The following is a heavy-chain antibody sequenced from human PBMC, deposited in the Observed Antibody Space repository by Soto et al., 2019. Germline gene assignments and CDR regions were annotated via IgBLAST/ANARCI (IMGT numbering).Heavy chain of an antibody. D-gene: IGHD3-22*01. J-gene: IGHJ5*02. Sequence: QVQLQESGPGLVKPSETLSLTCTVSGGSISSYYWSWIRQPPGKGLEWIGYIYYSGSTNYNPSLKSRVAISVDTSKNQFSVKVSSVTAADTAVYYCARDLGYYDSSGYYYGAFDPWGQGTLVTVSS. V-gene: IGHV4-59*01. CDR1: GGSISSYY. CDR2: IYYSGST. CDR3: ARDLGYYDSSGYYYGAFDP.